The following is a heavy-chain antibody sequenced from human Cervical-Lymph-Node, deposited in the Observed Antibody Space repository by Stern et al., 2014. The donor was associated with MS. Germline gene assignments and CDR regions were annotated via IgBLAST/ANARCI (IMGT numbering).Heavy chain of an antibody. CDR2: TTYDGTNE. CDR3: AKVLGYYYGIDV. V-gene: IGHV3-30*18. D-gene: IGHD2-15*01. J-gene: IGHJ6*02. CDR1: GSIFSSHA. Sequence: MQLVASGGGVVQPGRSLRLSCAASGSIFSSHAMHWVRQAPGKGLEWVALTTYDGTNEYYADSVKGRFTISRDNSKNTLDLQMNSLRAEDTAVYYCAKVLGYYYGIDVWGQGTTVTVSS.